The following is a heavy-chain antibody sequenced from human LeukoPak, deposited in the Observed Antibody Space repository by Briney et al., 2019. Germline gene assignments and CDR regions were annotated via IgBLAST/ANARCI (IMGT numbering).Heavy chain of an antibody. CDR3: ARGRSSSWSKEIDY. V-gene: IGHV4-34*01. D-gene: IGHD6-13*01. CDR1: GGSFSGYY. CDR2: INHSGST. J-gene: IGHJ4*02. Sequence: SETLSLTCAVYGGSFSGYYWSWIRQPPGKGLEWIGEINHSGSTNYNPSLKSRVTISVDTSKNQFSLKLSSVTAADTAVYYCARGRSSSWSKEIDYWGQGTLVTVSS.